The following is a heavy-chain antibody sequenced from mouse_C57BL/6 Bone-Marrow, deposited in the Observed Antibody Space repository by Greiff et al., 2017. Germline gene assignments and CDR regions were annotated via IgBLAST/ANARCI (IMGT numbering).Heavy chain of an antibody. CDR1: GFTFSDYY. J-gene: IGHJ1*03. CDR2: ISNGGGST. V-gene: IGHV5-12*01. D-gene: IGHD1-1*01. CDR3: ARQGGKTTVVANWYFDV. Sequence: EVKLMESGGGLVQPGGSLKLSCAASGFTFSDYYMYWVRQTPEKRLEWVAYISNGGGSTYYPDTVKGRFTISRDNAKNTLYLQMSRLKSEDTAMYYCARQGGKTTVVANWYFDVWGTGTTVTVSS.